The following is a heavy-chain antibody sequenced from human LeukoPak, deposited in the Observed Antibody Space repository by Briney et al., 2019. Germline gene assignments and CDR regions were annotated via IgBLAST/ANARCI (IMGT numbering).Heavy chain of an antibody. CDR3: ARLPRYGGYDHFDY. V-gene: IGHV4-59*12. J-gene: IGHJ4*02. Sequence: YPSETLSLTCTVSGDSIDSYYWSWIRQPPGKGLGWIGYIYYRGTTSYNPFLKSRVTISVDTSKNQFSLKLNSVTAADTAVYYCARLPRYGGYDHFDYWGQGILVIVSS. D-gene: IGHD5-12*01. CDR2: IYYRGTT. CDR1: GDSIDSYY.